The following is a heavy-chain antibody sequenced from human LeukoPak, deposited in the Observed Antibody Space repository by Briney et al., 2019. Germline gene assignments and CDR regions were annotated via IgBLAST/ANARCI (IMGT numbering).Heavy chain of an antibody. Sequence: GGSPRLSCAVSGFTFSDHFLNWVRQAPGKGLEWVGRSRNKAKSYTTEYAASVKGRFTISRDDSKNSLYLQMNSLKTEDTAVYYCVRVGSVAGSDYLDYWGQGTLVTVSS. CDR3: VRVGSVAGSDYLDY. CDR1: GFTFSDHF. CDR2: SRNKAKSYTT. V-gene: IGHV3-72*01. J-gene: IGHJ4*02. D-gene: IGHD6-19*01.